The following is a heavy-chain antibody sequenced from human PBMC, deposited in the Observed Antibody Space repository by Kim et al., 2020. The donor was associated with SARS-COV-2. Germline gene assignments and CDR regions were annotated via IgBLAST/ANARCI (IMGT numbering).Heavy chain of an antibody. CDR2: INHSGST. CDR3: ARYYYDSSGYDPFDY. V-gene: IGHV4-34*01. J-gene: IGHJ4*02. CDR1: GGSFSGYY. Sequence: SETLSLTCAVYGGSFSGYYWSWIRQPPGKGLEWIGEINHSGSTNYNPSLKSRVTISVDTSKNQFSLKLSSVTAADTAVYYCARYYYDSSGYDPFDYWGQG. D-gene: IGHD3-22*01.